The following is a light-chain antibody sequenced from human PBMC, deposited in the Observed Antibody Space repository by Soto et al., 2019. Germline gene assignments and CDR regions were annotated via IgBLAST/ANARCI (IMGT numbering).Light chain of an antibody. Sequence: QSVLTQPPSASGSPGQSVTISCTGTSSDVGTYDYVSWYQQHPGKAPKLMIYEVTKRPSGVPDRFSGSKSGNTASLTVSGLQAEDEADYYCSSYTSSSLYVFGTGTKVTVL. CDR3: SSYTSSSLYV. J-gene: IGLJ1*01. V-gene: IGLV2-8*01. CDR1: SSDVGTYDY. CDR2: EVT.